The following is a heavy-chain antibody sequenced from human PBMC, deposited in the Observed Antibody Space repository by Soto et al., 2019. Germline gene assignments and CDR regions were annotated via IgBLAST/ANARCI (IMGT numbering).Heavy chain of an antibody. CDR1: GFTFINYA. J-gene: IGHJ2*01. V-gene: IGHV3-23*01. D-gene: IGHD2-2*01. CDR2: ISGGGDAT. CDR3: ARKILGSTSRPNYWYFDL. Sequence: EVQLLESGGGLVQPGGSLRLSCAGSGFTFINYAMNWVRQAPGKGLEWVSSISGGGDATFFADSVRGRFTISTDNSKNTVTLQMNSLGVDATAVYYCARKILGSTSRPNYWYFDLWGRGTLVTVSS.